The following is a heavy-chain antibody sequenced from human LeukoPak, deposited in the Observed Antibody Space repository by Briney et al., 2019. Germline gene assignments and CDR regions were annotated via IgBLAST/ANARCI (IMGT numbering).Heavy chain of an antibody. CDR2: IFHSGIA. V-gene: IGHV4-38-2*01. J-gene: IGHJ6*03. CDR1: NYPITSDYY. Sequence: SETLSLTCEVSNYPITSDYYWVWIRQPPGQGLEWIGQIFHSGIAHYNPSLKSRVTMSVDTSRSQFSVNLNSVTAADTAVYYCERAGFGTAYNRFYYYMDVWGKGTTVNVSS. CDR3: ERAGFGTAYNRFYYYMDV. D-gene: IGHD3-16*01.